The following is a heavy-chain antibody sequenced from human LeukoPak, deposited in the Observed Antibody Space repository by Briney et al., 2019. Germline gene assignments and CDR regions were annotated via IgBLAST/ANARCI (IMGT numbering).Heavy chain of an antibody. Sequence: SETLSLTCAVSGYSISSGYFWAWIRQPPGKGLEWIGSISHSGSSYSKPSLKSRVIISVDTSNNQFSLKLTSVTAADTATYYCARDGYYYDGSFDYWGQGIRVAVFS. CDR1: GYSISSGYF. CDR2: ISHSGSS. V-gene: IGHV4-38-2*02. J-gene: IGHJ4*02. D-gene: IGHD3-22*01. CDR3: ARDGYYYDGSFDY.